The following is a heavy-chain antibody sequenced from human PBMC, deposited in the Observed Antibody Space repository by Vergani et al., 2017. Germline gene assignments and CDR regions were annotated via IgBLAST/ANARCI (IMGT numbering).Heavy chain of an antibody. V-gene: IGHV1-8*01. CDR3: ARGRGYDYVWGSYRTRLNWFDP. CDR1: GYTFTSYD. D-gene: IGHD3-16*02. CDR2: MNPNSGNT. Sequence: QVQLVQSGAEVKKPGASVKVSCKASGYTFTSYDINWVRQATGQGLEWMRWMNPNSGNTGYAQKFQGRVTMTRNTSISTAYMELSSLRSEDTAVYYCARGRGYDYVWGSYRTRLNWFDPWGQGTLVTVSS. J-gene: IGHJ5*02.